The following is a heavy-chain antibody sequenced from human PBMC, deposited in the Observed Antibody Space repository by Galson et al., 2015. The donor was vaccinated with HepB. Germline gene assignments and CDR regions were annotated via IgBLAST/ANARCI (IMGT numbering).Heavy chain of an antibody. CDR2: ISYDGSNK. Sequence: SLRLSCAASGFTFSSYAMHWVRQAPGKGLEWVAVISYDGSNKYYADSVKGRSTISRDNSKNTLYLQMNSLRAEDTAVYYCARDRRDGYNLFDYWGQGTLVTVSS. CDR1: GFTFSSYA. J-gene: IGHJ4*02. CDR3: ARDRRDGYNLFDY. V-gene: IGHV3-30-3*01. D-gene: IGHD5-24*01.